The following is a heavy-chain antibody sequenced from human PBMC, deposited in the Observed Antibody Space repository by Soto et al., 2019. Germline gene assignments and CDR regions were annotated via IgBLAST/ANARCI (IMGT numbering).Heavy chain of an antibody. CDR3: AGSLRRQGYSSSWTPDY. CDR1: GGSISSSSYY. Sequence: QLQLQESGPGLVKPSETLSLTCTVSGGSISSSSYYWGWIRQPPGKGLEWIGSIYYSGSTYYNPPLKSRVTISVDTSKNQFSLKLSSVTAADTAVYYCAGSLRRQGYSSSWTPDYWGQGTLVTVSS. D-gene: IGHD6-13*01. V-gene: IGHV4-39*01. CDR2: IYYSGST. J-gene: IGHJ4*02.